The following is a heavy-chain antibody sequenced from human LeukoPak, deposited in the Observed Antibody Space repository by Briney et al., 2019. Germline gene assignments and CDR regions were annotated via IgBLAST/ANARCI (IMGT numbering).Heavy chain of an antibody. CDR1: GVTVSSND. Sequence: PGGSLRLSCAASGVTVSSNDMSWVRHAPGKGLGWGSVIDSGGTTYYADSVKGRFTISRHNTENTMYLQMNSVRAEDTAVYYCARGESMIVVVPAFDIWGQGTMVTVSS. J-gene: IGHJ3*02. CDR2: IDSGGTT. D-gene: IGHD3-22*01. CDR3: ARGESMIVVVPAFDI. V-gene: IGHV3-66*01.